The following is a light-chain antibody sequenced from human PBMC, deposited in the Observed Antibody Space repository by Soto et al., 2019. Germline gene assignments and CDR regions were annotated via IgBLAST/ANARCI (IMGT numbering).Light chain of an antibody. CDR1: KLGDKY. CDR3: QAWDSSTLV. CDR2: QDS. V-gene: IGLV3-1*01. Sequence: SYELTQPPSVSVSPGQTASITCSGDKLGDKYACWYQQKPGQSPVLVIYQDSKRPSGIPERFSGSNSGNTATLTISGTQAMDEADYYRQAWDSSTLVFGGGTKLTVL. J-gene: IGLJ2*01.